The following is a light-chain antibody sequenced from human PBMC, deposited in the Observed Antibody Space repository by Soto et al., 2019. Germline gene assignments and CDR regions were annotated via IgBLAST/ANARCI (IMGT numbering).Light chain of an antibody. CDR3: QQSDTPPWT. CDR1: QSISSY. V-gene: IGKV1-39*01. Sequence: DIQLTQSPSFLSASVVDRVTITCRASQSISSYLNWYQQKPGKAPKLLIYEASSLQSGVPSRFSGSGSGTDFTLTVSSLQPDDFATYYCQQSDTPPWTFGQGTIVDIK. J-gene: IGKJ1*01. CDR2: EAS.